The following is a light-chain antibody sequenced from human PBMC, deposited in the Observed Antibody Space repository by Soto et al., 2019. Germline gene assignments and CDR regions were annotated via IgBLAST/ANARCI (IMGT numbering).Light chain of an antibody. Sequence: QSLLTQPPSVSGAPGQRVTISCTGSSSNIGAGYDVHWYQQLPGTAPKLLIYGNSNRPSGVPDRFSGSKSGTSASLAITGLQAEDEADYYCQSYDSSSVVFGGGTKLTVL. CDR3: QSYDSSSVV. CDR1: SSNIGAGYD. CDR2: GNS. V-gene: IGLV1-40*01. J-gene: IGLJ2*01.